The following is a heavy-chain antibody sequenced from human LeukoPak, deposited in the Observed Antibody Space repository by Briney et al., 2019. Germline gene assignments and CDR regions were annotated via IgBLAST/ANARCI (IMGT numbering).Heavy chain of an antibody. V-gene: IGHV3-30*18. J-gene: IGHJ4*02. D-gene: IGHD1-26*01. CDR2: ISYDGSNK. Sequence: GGSLRLSCAASGFTFSSYGMHWVRQAPGKGLEWVAVISYDGSNKYYADSVKGRFTISRDNSKNTLYPQMNSLRAEDTAVYYCAKAHSGSYLRGLDYWGQGTLVTVSS. CDR3: AKAHSGSYLRGLDY. CDR1: GFTFSSYG.